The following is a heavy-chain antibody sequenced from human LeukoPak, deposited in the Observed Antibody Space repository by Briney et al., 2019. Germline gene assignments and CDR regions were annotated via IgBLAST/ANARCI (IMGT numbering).Heavy chain of an antibody. CDR3: ASFEGYSYPPHFDY. V-gene: IGHV4-59*08. J-gene: IGHJ4*02. D-gene: IGHD5-18*01. CDR1: GGSISSYY. Sequence: SETLSLTCTVSGGSISSYYWSWIRQPPGKGLEWIGYIYYSGSTNYNPSLKSQVTISVDTSKNQFSLKLSSVTAADTAVYYCASFEGYSYPPHFDYWGQGTLVTVSS. CDR2: IYYSGST.